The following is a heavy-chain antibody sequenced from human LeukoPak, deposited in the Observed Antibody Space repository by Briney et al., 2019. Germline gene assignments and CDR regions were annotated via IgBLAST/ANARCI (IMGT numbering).Heavy chain of an antibody. CDR3: ARVRGSYSTDY. D-gene: IGHD1-26*01. Sequence: PGGSLRLSCAASGFTFSDYYMSWIRQAPGKGLEWVSYMSGSGTTTYYADSVKGRFTISRDNAKDSLYLQMNSLRAEDTALYYCARVRGSYSTDYWGQGTLVTVSS. CDR2: MSGSGTTT. J-gene: IGHJ4*02. CDR1: GFTFSDYY. V-gene: IGHV3-11*01.